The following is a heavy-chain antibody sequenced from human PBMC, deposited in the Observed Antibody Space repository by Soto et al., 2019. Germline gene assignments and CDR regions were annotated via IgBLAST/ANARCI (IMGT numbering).Heavy chain of an antibody. D-gene: IGHD6-6*01. CDR3: ASEEYSSSSMGAFDI. V-gene: IGHV3-30-3*01. CDR2: ISYDGSNK. Sequence: GGSLRLSCAASGFTFSSYAMHWVRQAPGKGLEWVAVISYDGSNKYYADSVKGRFTISRDNSKNTLYLQMNSLRAEDTAVYYCASEEYSSSSMGAFDIWGQGTMVTVSS. J-gene: IGHJ3*02. CDR1: GFTFSSYA.